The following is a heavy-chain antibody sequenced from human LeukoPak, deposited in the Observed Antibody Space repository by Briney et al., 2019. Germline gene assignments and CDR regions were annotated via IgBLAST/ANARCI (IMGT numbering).Heavy chain of an antibody. CDR1: GDSISSGHYY. D-gene: IGHD6-19*01. CDR3: AFHSSGWLSWFDP. J-gene: IGHJ5*02. V-gene: IGHV4-39*01. Sequence: SETLSLNCTVSGDSISSGHYYWGWIRQPPGKGLEWLGTIYNRGGTYYSPSLMSRLAISIDTSKNQFSLKLSSVTAADTAVYYCAFHSSGWLSWFDPWGQGILVTVSS. CDR2: IYNRGGT.